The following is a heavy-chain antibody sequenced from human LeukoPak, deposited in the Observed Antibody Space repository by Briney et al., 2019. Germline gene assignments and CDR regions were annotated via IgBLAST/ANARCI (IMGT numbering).Heavy chain of an antibody. CDR2: ICYSGST. CDR3: ARPVGGYGLDAFDI. J-gene: IGHJ3*02. Sequence: SETLCLTCTASGFSFSSYYWSWIRQPPGKGLEWVGFICYSGSTNYNPSPKSGGTISVDTSNIQFSLKLSSVTAADTAVYYCARPVGGYGLDAFDIWGQGTLVTVSS. CDR1: GFSFSSYY. D-gene: IGHD5-12*01. V-gene: IGHV4-59*01.